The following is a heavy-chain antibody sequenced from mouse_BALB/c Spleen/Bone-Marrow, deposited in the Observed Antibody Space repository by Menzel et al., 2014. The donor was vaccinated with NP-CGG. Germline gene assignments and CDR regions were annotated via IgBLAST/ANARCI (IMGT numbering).Heavy chain of an antibody. CDR3: ARLEGNYGSTFAY. CDR1: GYSFTSYW. J-gene: IGHJ3*01. Sequence: VQLQQSGAELVRPGASVKLSCKASGYSFTSYWMNWVKQRPGQGLEWIGMIHPSDTETRLNQRFKDKATLTVDKSSSTAYMQLSSPTSEDSAVYYCARLEGNYGSTFAYWGQWTLVTVSA. D-gene: IGHD1-1*01. V-gene: IGHV1-61*01. CDR2: IHPSDTET.